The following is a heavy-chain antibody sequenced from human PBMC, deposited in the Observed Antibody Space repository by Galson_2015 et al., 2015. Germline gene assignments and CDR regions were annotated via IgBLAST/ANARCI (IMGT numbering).Heavy chain of an antibody. J-gene: IGHJ4*02. CDR1: GFTFSDTA. Sequence: SLRLSCAASGFTFSDTAVHWVRQASGKGLEWVGRVRSKANRYGTGYAASVRGRFTISRDGSKNTAYLQMNSLKIEDTAVYYCTRDVRTLDYWGQGTLVTVSS. CDR3: TRDVRTLDY. CDR2: VRSKANRYGT. D-gene: IGHD1-14*01. V-gene: IGHV3-73*01.